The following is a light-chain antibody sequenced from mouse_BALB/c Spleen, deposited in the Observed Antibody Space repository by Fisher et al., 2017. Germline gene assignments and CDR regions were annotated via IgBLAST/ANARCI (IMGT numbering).Light chain of an antibody. CDR2: DTS. CDR3: FQGSGYPLT. J-gene: IGKJ5*01. CDR1: SSVSY. V-gene: IGKV4-63*01. Sequence: DIVLTQTTAIMAASPGEKVTMTGSASSSVSYMHWYQQKSSTSPKLWIYDTSKLAYGVPGRFSGSGSGNSYSLTISSMEAEDVATYYCFQGSGYPLTFGAGTKLELK.